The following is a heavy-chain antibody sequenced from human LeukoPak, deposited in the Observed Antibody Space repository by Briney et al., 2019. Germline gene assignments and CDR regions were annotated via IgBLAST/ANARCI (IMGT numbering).Heavy chain of an antibody. J-gene: IGHJ6*02. D-gene: IGHD1-20*01. CDR2: ISGSGGST. CDR1: GFTFSNYA. CDR3: ARFVANWNPGGMDV. Sequence: SGGSLRLSCAASGFTFSNYAMSWVRQAPGKGLEWVSAISGSGGSTYYADSVKGRFTISRDNSGNSIYLQMNSLRAEDTAVYYCARFVANWNPGGMDVWGQGTTVIVSS. V-gene: IGHV3-23*01.